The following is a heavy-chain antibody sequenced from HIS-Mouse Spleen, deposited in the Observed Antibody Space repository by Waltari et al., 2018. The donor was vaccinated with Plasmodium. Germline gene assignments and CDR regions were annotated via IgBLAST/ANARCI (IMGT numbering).Heavy chain of an antibody. J-gene: IGHJ2*01. CDR1: GFTFGSYW. Sequence: EVQLVASGGGLVQPGGSLRLSCSASGFTFGSYWMSWVRQAPGKGVEWVANIKQDGSEKYYVDSVKGRFTISRDNAKNSLYLQMNSLRAEDTAVYYCASSWYWYFDLWGRGTLVTVSS. CDR3: ASSWYWYFDL. V-gene: IGHV3-7*01. CDR2: IKQDGSEK. D-gene: IGHD6-13*01.